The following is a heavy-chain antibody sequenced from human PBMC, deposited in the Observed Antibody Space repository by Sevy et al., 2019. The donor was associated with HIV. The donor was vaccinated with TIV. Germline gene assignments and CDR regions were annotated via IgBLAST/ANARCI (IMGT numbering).Heavy chain of an antibody. CDR3: ARDPVVPAAIPTSYYYYGMDV. D-gene: IGHD2-2*01. V-gene: IGHV1-69*13. Sequence: ASVKVSCKASGGTFISYAISWVRQAPGQGLEWMGGIIPIFGTANYAQKFQGRVTITADESTSTAYMELSSLRSEDTAVYYCARDPVVPAAIPTSYYYYGMDVWGQGTTVTVSS. J-gene: IGHJ6*02. CDR2: IIPIFGTA. CDR1: GGTFISYA.